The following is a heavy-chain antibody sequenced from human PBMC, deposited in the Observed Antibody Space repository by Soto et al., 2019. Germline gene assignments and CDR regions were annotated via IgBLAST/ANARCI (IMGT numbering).Heavy chain of an antibody. V-gene: IGHV4-4*02. Sequence: SETLSLTCAVSGASVSSTYWWSWVRQPPGKGPEWVGEISHRGSANYSPSLKSRVTISVDISKSQFSLRLTSVTAADTAVYYCARYNAASGTYYFDFWGQGALVTVSS. CDR1: GASVSSTYW. J-gene: IGHJ4*02. CDR2: ISHRGSA. D-gene: IGHD6-13*01. CDR3: ARYNAASGTYYFDF.